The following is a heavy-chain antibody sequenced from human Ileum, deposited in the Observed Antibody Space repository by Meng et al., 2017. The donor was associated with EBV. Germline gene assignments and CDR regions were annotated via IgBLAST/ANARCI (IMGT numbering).Heavy chain of an antibody. CDR2: IFYRGNT. V-gene: IGHV4-39*07. J-gene: IGHJ4*02. Sequence: HLQLQEAGRGLVXXLATLAXIRRFSGDSMASSNYYWGWFRQSPGKALECIGTIFYRGNTFYNPSLKSRLTISVDTSKNEFSLNLRSVTAADTAVYYCVSAYDYGDYEAFAYWGLGSLVTVSS. CDR3: VSAYDYGDYEAFAY. CDR1: GDSMASSNYY. D-gene: IGHD4-17*01.